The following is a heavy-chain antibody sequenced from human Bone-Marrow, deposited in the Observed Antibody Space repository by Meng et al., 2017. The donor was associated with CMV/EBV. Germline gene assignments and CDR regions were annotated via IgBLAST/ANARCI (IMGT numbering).Heavy chain of an antibody. V-gene: IGHV1-2*02. CDR2: INPNSGDT. D-gene: IGHD4-17*01. Sequence: ASVKVSCKASGYTFTGYYMHWVRQAPGQGLEWMGWINPNSGDTNYAQKFQGRVTMTRETSISTAYMELSRLRSDDTAVYYCARELAHGDYGVDYWGQGTLVTVSS. CDR1: GYTFTGYY. CDR3: ARELAHGDYGVDY. J-gene: IGHJ4*02.